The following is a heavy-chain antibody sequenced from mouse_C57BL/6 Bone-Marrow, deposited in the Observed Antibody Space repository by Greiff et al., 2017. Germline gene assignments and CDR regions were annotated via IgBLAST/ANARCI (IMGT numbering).Heavy chain of an antibody. CDR3: ALYYGNPFAY. J-gene: IGHJ3*01. D-gene: IGHD2-1*01. CDR2: IHPNSGST. CDR1: GYTFTSYW. Sequence: QVQLQQPGAELVKPGASVKLSCKASGYTFTSYWMHWVKQRPGQGLEWIGMIHPNSGSTNYNEKFKSKATLTVDKSSSTAYMQLSSLTSEDSAVYYCALYYGNPFAYWGQGTLVTGSA. V-gene: IGHV1-64*01.